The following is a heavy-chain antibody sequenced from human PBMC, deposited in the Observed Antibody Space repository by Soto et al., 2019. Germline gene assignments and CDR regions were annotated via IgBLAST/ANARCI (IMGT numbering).Heavy chain of an antibody. CDR1: GGSISSSNW. V-gene: IGHV4-4*02. CDR3: ARLGSQPDYYDSSGSDY. J-gene: IGHJ4*02. D-gene: IGHD3-22*01. Sequence: SETLSLTCAVSGGSISSSNWWSWVRQPPGKGLEWIGEIYHSGSTNYNPSLKSRVTISVDESKNQFSLKLSSVTAADTAVYYCARLGSQPDYYDSSGSDYWGQGTLVTVSS. CDR2: IYHSGST.